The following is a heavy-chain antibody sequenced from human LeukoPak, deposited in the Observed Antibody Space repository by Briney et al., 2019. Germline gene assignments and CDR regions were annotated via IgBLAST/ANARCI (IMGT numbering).Heavy chain of an antibody. CDR1: GGSISSYY. V-gene: IGHV4-38-2*02. J-gene: IGHJ5*02. CDR2: IYPSGST. Sequence: SETLSLTCTVSGGSISSYYWGWIRQPPGKGLEWIGSIYPSGSTYYYPSLKSRVTISLDTSKNQFSLKLSSVTAADTAVYYCARAYFSSWYMNWFDPWGQGTLVTVSS. D-gene: IGHD6-13*01. CDR3: ARAYFSSWYMNWFDP.